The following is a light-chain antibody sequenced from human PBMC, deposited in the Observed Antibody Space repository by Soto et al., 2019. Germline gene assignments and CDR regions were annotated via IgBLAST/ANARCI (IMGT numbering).Light chain of an antibody. CDR1: QSISTW. J-gene: IGKJ1*01. CDR2: KAS. V-gene: IGKV1-5*03. CDR3: QQYLNRWT. Sequence: DIQMNQSPSTLYANVGNKITITFLASQSISTWLAWYQQKPGKAPKLLIYKASSLEGGVPSRFSGSGSGTEFTLTISSLQPDDFATYYCQQYLNRWTFGQGTKVDIK.